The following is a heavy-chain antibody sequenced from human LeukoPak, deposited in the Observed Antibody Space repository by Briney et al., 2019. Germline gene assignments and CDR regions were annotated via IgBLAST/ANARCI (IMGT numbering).Heavy chain of an antibody. V-gene: IGHV1-46*01. CDR2: INPSGGST. J-gene: IGHJ5*02. D-gene: IGHD5-24*01. CDR3: ARTSRDGYPTAGWFDP. CDR1: GYTFTGYY. Sequence: ASVKVSCKASGYTFTGYYMHWVRQAPGQGLEWMGIINPSGGSTSYAQKFQGRVTMTRDTSTSTVYMELSSLRSEDTAVYYCARTSRDGYPTAGWFDPWGQGTLVTVSS.